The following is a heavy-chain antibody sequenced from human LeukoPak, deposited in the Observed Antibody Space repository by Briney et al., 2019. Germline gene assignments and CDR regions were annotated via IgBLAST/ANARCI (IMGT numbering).Heavy chain of an antibody. CDR2: MNPNSGNT. CDR1: GYTFTSYD. V-gene: IGHV1-8*01. CDR3: ARQAYYDFWSGYYTNYYFDY. J-gene: IGHJ4*02. Sequence: ASVKVSCKASGYTFTSYDINWVRQATGQGLEWMGWMNPNSGNTGYAQKFQGRVTMTRNTSISTAYMKLSSLRSEDTAVYYCARQAYYDFWSGYYTNYYFDYWGQGALVTVSS. D-gene: IGHD3-3*01.